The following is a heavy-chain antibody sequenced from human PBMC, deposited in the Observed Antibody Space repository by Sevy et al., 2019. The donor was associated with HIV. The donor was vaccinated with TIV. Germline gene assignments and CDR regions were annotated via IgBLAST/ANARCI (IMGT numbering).Heavy chain of an antibody. CDR3: ISREGTIFGVVTRDY. V-gene: IGHV3-49*04. Sequence: GGSLRLSCTGSGFTFGDYVLSWVRQAPGKGLEWVGFIRSKAYGGTTKYAAYVKGRFTISRDDYNSIAYMQLNSLKTEETAVYYCISREGTIFGVVTRDYWGQGTLVTVSS. J-gene: IGHJ4*02. CDR1: GFTFGDYV. CDR2: IRSKAYGGTT. D-gene: IGHD3-3*01.